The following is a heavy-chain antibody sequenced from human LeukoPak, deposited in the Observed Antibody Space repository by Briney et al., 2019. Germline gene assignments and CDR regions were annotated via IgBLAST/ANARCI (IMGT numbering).Heavy chain of an antibody. CDR3: ARNYGDNNFDY. D-gene: IGHD4-17*01. Sequence: SETLSLTCAVSGGSIGGSNWWTWVRQPPGKGLEWIGEIYHSGCTNYNPSLKSRVTISVDKSKNQFSLKLTSVTAADTAVYYCARNYGDNNFDYWGQGTLVTVSS. CDR1: GGSIGGSNW. V-gene: IGHV4-4*02. J-gene: IGHJ4*02. CDR2: IYHSGCT.